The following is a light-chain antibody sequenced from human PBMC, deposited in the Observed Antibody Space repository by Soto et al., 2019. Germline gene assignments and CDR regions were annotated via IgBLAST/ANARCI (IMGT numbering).Light chain of an antibody. J-gene: IGKJ1*01. Sequence: ELVLPQSPGTLSLSPGERATLSCRASQSVTNFLAWYQQKPGQSPSLLIYNASHRATGIPARFSGSGSGTDFTLTISSLEPEDFAVYYCQQRYRWPETFGQGTKVDIK. CDR3: QQRYRWPET. V-gene: IGKV3-11*01. CDR2: NAS. CDR1: QSVTNF.